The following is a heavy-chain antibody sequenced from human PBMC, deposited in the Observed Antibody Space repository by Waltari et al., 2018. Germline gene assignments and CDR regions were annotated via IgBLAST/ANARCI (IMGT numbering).Heavy chain of an antibody. D-gene: IGHD4-17*01. CDR1: GASTSSSRSY. CDR2: IYYSGST. Sequence: QLQLQESGPGLVKPSETLSPPCTVSGASTSSSRSYRGGIRHPPGKGLEWIGSIYYSGSTYYNPSLKSRVTISVDTSKNQFSLKLSSVTAADTAVYYCATREDYGGNLRYFDYWGQGTLVTVSS. J-gene: IGHJ4*02. CDR3: ATREDYGGNLRYFDY. V-gene: IGHV4-39*01.